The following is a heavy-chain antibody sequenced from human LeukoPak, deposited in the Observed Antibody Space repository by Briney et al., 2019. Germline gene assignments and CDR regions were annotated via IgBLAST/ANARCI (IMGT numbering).Heavy chain of an antibody. CDR3: ARGYTMVRGVNFYYYYYMDV. J-gene: IGHJ6*03. D-gene: IGHD3-10*01. Sequence: ASVKVSCKASGYTFTSYDINWVRQATGQGLEWMGWMNPNSGKTGYAQKFQGRVTMTRNTSISTAYMELSSLRSGDTAVYYCARGYTMVRGVNFYYYYYMDVWGKGTTVTISS. V-gene: IGHV1-8*01. CDR2: MNPNSGKT. CDR1: GYTFTSYD.